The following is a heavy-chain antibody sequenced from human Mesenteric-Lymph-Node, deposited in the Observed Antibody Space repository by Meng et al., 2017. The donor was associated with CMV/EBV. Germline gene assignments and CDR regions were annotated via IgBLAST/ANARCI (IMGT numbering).Heavy chain of an antibody. D-gene: IGHD6-19*01. CDR1: GFTFSSYS. CDR3: ARAGAVAGTGLGPY. CDR2: ISSSSSYI. V-gene: IGHV3-21*01. J-gene: IGHJ4*02. Sequence: GESLKISCAASGFTFSSYSMNWVRQAPGKGLEWVSSISSSSSYIYYADSVKGRFTISRDNAKNSLYLQMNSLRAEDTAVYYCARAGAVAGTGLGPYWGQGTLVTVSS.